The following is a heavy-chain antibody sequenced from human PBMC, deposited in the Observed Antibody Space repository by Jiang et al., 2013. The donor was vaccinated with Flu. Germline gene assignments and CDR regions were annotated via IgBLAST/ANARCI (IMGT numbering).Heavy chain of an antibody. D-gene: IGHD3-9*01. CDR1: SNSAA. CDR2: TYYRSKWYN. Sequence: SNSAAWNWIRQSPSRGLEWLGRTYYRSKWYNDYAVSVKSRITINPDTSKNQFSLQLNSVTPEDTAVYYCARGDDILTGYYDAFDIWGQGTMVTVSS. CDR3: ARGDDILTGYYDAFDI. J-gene: IGHJ3*02. V-gene: IGHV6-1*01.